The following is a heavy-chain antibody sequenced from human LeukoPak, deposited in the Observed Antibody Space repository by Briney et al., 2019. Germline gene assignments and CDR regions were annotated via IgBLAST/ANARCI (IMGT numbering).Heavy chain of an antibody. CDR2: VYYSGNT. CDR3: ARGSRYGDYFFDY. CDR1: GGSISSADYY. J-gene: IGHJ4*02. D-gene: IGHD4-17*01. V-gene: IGHV4-30-4*01. Sequence: SETLSLTCTVSGGSISSADYYWSWIRQSPGRGLEWIGYVYYSGNTYFNPSLRSRGIISADTSKNQFSLKLSSVTAADTAVYYCARGSRYGDYFFDYWGQGSLVTVSS.